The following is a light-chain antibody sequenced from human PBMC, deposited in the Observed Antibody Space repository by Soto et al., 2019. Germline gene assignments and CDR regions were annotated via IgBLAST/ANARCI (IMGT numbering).Light chain of an antibody. V-gene: IGKV3-20*01. Sequence: EIVLTQSPGTLSLSXGERATLSCRASQSVSSSYFAWYQQRFGQAPRLLIYGASSRATGIPDRFSGSGSGTDFTLTISRLEPEDFAVYYCQQYGSSAWTFGQGTKVDIK. J-gene: IGKJ1*01. CDR1: QSVSSSY. CDR2: GAS. CDR3: QQYGSSAWT.